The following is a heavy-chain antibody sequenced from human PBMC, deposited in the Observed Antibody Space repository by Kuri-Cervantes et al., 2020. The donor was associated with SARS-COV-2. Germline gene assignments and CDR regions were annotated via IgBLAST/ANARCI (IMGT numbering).Heavy chain of an antibody. CDR2: IYYSGST. V-gene: IGHV4-59*11. CDR1: GGSISSHY. Sequence: SETLSLTCNVSGGSISSHYWSWIRQPPGKGLEWIGYIYYSGSTNYNPSLKSRATISVDTSKNQFSLNLSSVTAADTAVYYCVNGYYYYMDIWGKGTTVTVSS. J-gene: IGHJ6*03. CDR3: VNGYYYYMDI.